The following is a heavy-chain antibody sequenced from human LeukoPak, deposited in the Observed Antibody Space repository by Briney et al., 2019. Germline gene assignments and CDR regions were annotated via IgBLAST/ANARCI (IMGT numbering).Heavy chain of an antibody. CDR1: GGSISSDDYS. Sequence: SQTLSLTCTVSGGSISSDDYSWSWIRQAPGKGQEWIGHIYYSGTTSYNPSLKSRVTISVDTSKNHFSLKLSSVTVADAAVYHCARDSPARGYSYGPDYWGQGTLVTVSS. CDR3: ARDSPARGYSYGPDY. J-gene: IGHJ4*02. V-gene: IGHV4-30-4*01. D-gene: IGHD5-18*01. CDR2: IYYSGTT.